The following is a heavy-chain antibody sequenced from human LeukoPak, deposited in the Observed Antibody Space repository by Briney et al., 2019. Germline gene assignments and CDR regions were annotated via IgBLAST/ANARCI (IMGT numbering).Heavy chain of an antibody. D-gene: IGHD2-2*01. V-gene: IGHV3-23*01. Sequence: GGSLRLSCEASGFTFGSFAMSWVRQAPGKGLEWVSGISGSGYYTYYADSVKGWFTISRDNSKNTLYIEMNSLRAEDTALYFCAKDGSWGDYQFYFYMDVWGKGTTVTVSS. CDR1: GFTFGSFA. J-gene: IGHJ6*03. CDR3: AKDGSWGDYQFYFYMDV. CDR2: ISGSGYYT.